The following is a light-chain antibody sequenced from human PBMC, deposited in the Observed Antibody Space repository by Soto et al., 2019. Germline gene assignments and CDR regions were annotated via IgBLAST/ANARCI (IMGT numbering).Light chain of an antibody. J-gene: IGKJ1*01. CDR2: GAS. CDR3: QQYGSSGT. V-gene: IGKV3-20*01. Sequence: ERVMTQSPATLSVSPGERATLSCRASQRLSSNLAWYQQKPGQAPRLLIYGASNRATGIPDRFSGSGSGTDFTLTISRLEPEDFAVYYCQQYGSSGTFGQGTKVDI. CDR1: QRLSSN.